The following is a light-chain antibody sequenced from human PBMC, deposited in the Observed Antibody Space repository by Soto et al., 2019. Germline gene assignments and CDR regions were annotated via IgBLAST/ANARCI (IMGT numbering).Light chain of an antibody. Sequence: EIVMTQSPGTLSVSPGERATLSCRASQSVGYDIAWYQQRPGQAPRLLIYGASTRATGIPARFSGSGSGTEFTLTISSLQPEDVAFYYCQQYKNWTPMYTFGQGTKLQIQ. V-gene: IGKV3-15*01. J-gene: IGKJ2*01. CDR3: QQYKNWTPMYT. CDR1: QSVGYD. CDR2: GAS.